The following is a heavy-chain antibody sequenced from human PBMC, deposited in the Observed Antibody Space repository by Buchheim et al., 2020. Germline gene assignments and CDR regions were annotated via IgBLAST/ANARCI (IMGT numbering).Heavy chain of an antibody. J-gene: IGHJ4*02. Sequence: QVQLVQSGAEVKKPGASVKVSCKASGYTFTGYYMHWVRQAPGQGLEWMGWINPNSGGTNYAQKFQGRVTMTRDTSISTPYMELSRLRSDDTAVYYCAREADIVVVVAATPEPNFDYWGQGTL. CDR2: INPNSGGT. CDR3: AREADIVVVVAATPEPNFDY. D-gene: IGHD2-15*01. CDR1: GYTFTGYY. V-gene: IGHV1-2*02.